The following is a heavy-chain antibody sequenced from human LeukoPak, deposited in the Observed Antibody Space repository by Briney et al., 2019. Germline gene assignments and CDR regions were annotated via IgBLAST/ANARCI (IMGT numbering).Heavy chain of an antibody. CDR1: GFTFSGYA. J-gene: IGHJ4*02. Sequence: GGSLRLSCAASGFTFSGYAMHWVRQAPGKGLEWVAVISYDGSNKYYADSVKGRFTISRDNAKNSLYLQMNSLRAEDTAVYYCASISRYSSGWYKREYYFDYWGQGTLVTVSS. V-gene: IGHV3-30-3*01. CDR3: ASISRYSSGWYKREYYFDY. CDR2: ISYDGSNK. D-gene: IGHD6-19*01.